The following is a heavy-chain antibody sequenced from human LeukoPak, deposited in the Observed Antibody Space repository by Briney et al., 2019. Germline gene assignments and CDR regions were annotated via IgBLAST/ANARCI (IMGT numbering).Heavy chain of an antibody. CDR1: GYTFTSYY. Sequence: ASVKVSCKASGYTFTSYYIHWVRHAPAQGLECMGIINPSGGSTTYAQKFQGRVTMTRDTSTSTVYMELSSLRSEDTAVYFCARWDSFGPPLCDYWGQGTLVTVSS. J-gene: IGHJ4*02. CDR3: ARWDSFGPPLCDY. D-gene: IGHD5-18*01. CDR2: INPSGGST. V-gene: IGHV1-46*01.